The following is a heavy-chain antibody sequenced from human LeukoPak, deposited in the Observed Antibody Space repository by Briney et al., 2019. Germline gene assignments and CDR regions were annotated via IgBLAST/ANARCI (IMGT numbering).Heavy chain of an antibody. CDR3: AKDEDDTAMDYY. Sequence: GGSLRLSCAASGFTFSSYWMHWVRQAPGKGLVWVSRINSDGSSTSYADSVKGRFTISRDNSKNTLYLQMNSLRAEDTAVYYCAKDEDDTAMDYYWGQGTLVTVSS. CDR1: GFTFSSYW. CDR2: INSDGSST. D-gene: IGHD5-18*01. J-gene: IGHJ4*02. V-gene: IGHV3-74*01.